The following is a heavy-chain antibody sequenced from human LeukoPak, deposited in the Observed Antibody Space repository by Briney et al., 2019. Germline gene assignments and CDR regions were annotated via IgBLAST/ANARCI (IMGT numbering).Heavy chain of an antibody. CDR2: IWYDGSNK. CDR1: GFTFTSYG. Sequence: PGTSLRLSCAASGFTFTSYGMHWVRQAPGKGLEWVAVIWYDGSNKYYVDSVKGRFTISRDNSKNTLYLEMKSLGAEDTAVYYCARAWISAYWGQGTLVTVSS. V-gene: IGHV3-33*01. J-gene: IGHJ4*02. CDR3: ARAWISAY. D-gene: IGHD2-2*03.